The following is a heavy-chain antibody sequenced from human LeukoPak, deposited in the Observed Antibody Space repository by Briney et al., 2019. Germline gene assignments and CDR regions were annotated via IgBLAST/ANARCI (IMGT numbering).Heavy chain of an antibody. J-gene: IGHJ4*02. V-gene: IGHV4-59*08. CDR1: GGSISSYY. CDR2: IYYSGST. CDR3: ARHNTKDFWSGYPAYLDY. Sequence: PSEILSLTCTVSGGSISSYYWSWIRQPPGKGLEWIGYIYYSGSTNYNPSLKSRVTISVDTSKNQFSLKLSSVTAADTAVYYCARHNTKDFWSGYPAYLDYWGQGTLVTVSS. D-gene: IGHD3-3*01.